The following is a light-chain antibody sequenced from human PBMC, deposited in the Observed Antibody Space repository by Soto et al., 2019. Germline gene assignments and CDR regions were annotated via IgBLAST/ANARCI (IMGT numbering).Light chain of an antibody. CDR2: ANG. J-gene: IGLJ1*01. CDR1: SSNIGAGYD. CDR3: AAWDDSLNGYV. V-gene: IGLV1-40*01. Sequence: VLTQPPSVSGAPGQRVTISCTGSSSNIGAGYDVHWYQQLPGTAPKLLIYANGNRPSGVPDRSSGSKSGTSASLAITGLQAEDEADYYCAAWDDSLNGYVFGTGTKVTVL.